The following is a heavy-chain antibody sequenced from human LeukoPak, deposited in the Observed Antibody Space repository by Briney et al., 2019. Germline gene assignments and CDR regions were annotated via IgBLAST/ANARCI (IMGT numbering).Heavy chain of an antibody. V-gene: IGHV4-34*01. Sequence: SETLSLTCAVYVGSFSGYYWSWIRQPPGKGLEWIGEINHSGSTNYNPSLKSRVTISVDTSENQFSLKLSSVTAADTAVYYCARVLRNYYYYMDVWGKGTTVTVS. CDR2: INHSGST. CDR1: VGSFSGYY. CDR3: ARVLRNYYYYMDV. D-gene: IGHD5/OR15-5a*01. J-gene: IGHJ6*03.